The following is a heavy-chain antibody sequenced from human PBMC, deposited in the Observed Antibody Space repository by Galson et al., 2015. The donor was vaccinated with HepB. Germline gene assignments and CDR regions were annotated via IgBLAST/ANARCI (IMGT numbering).Heavy chain of an antibody. J-gene: IGHJ4*02. V-gene: IGHV3-23*01. CDR2: ISANNRNK. Sequence: SLRLSCAASGFTFSTYAMNWVRQAPGKGLEWVSGISANNRNKHYGDSVKGRFAISRDNLKNTVYLQMSSLRAEDTAVYYCAKDPSQLSPLHWGQGILVTVS. CDR3: AKDPSQLSPLH. D-gene: IGHD2-2*01. CDR1: GFTFSTYA.